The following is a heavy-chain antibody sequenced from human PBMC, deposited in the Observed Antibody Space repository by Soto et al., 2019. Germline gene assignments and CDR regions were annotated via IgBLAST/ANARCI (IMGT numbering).Heavy chain of an antibody. J-gene: IGHJ4*02. CDR1: GFTFSSYD. CDR3: ARAFITGVLDY. CDR2: IGTAGDA. D-gene: IGHD3-10*01. Sequence: EVQLVESGGGLVQPGGSLRLSCAASGFTFSSYDMHWVRQVTGKGLEWVSAIGTAGDAYYPNSVKGRFTSSRENAKNSLDLQMNSLRAGETAVYYCARAFITGVLDYWGQGTLVTVSS. V-gene: IGHV3-13*04.